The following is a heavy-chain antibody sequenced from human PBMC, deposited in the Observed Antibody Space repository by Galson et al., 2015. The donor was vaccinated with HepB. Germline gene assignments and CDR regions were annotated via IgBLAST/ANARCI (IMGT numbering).Heavy chain of an antibody. CDR1: GYTFTGYY. Sequence: SVKVSCKASGYTFTGYYMHWVRQAPGQGLEWMGWINPNSGGTNYAQKFQGRVTMTRDTSISTAYRELSRLRSDDTAVYYCARVPQYCSSTSCYYSAFDYWGQGTLVTVSS. D-gene: IGHD2-2*01. CDR3: ARVPQYCSSTSCYYSAFDY. CDR2: INPNSGGT. J-gene: IGHJ4*02. V-gene: IGHV1-2*02.